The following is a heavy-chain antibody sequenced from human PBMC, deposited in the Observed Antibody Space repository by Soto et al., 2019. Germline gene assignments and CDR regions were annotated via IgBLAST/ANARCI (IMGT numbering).Heavy chain of an antibody. D-gene: IGHD2-15*01. CDR3: ARDGVGATAFWWYRDY. Sequence: QVLLVESGGGVVQPGRSLRLSCAASGSIFRGYGMHWVRQAPGKGLEWVAVIRFDGSNINYADFVMGRFTISRDNSKNKLYLEMNSRRVEDTAVYYCARDGVGATAFWWYRDYWGQGTLVTGSS. V-gene: IGHV3-33*01. CDR1: GSIFRGYG. J-gene: IGHJ4*02. CDR2: IRFDGSNI.